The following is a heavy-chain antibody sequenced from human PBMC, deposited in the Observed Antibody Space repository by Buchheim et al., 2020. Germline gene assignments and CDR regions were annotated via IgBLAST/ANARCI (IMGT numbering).Heavy chain of an antibody. V-gene: IGHV3-30*18. CDR1: GFTFSSYG. CDR2: ISYDGSNK. J-gene: IGHJ6*02. CDR3: AKGDRGGYDFWSGYYEYYYYYGMDV. D-gene: IGHD3-3*01. Sequence: QVQLVESGGGVVQPGRSLRLSCAASGFTFSSYGMHWVRQAPGKGLEWVAVISYDGSNKYYADSVKGRFTTSRDNSKNTLYLQMNSLRAEDTAVYYCAKGDRGGYDFWSGYYEYYYYYGMDVWGQGTT.